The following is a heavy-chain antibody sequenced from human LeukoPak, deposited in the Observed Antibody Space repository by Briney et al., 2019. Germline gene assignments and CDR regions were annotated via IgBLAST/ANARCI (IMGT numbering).Heavy chain of an antibody. CDR2: ISSSGSTI. CDR3: AKTRSSSWYYFDY. J-gene: IGHJ4*02. CDR1: GFTFSDYY. D-gene: IGHD6-13*01. Sequence: GGSLRLSCAASGFTFSDYYMSWIRQAPGKGLEWVSYISSSGSTIYYADSVKGRFTISRDNAKNSLYLQMNSLRAEDTALYYCAKTRSSSWYYFDYWGQGTLVTVSS. V-gene: IGHV3-11*01.